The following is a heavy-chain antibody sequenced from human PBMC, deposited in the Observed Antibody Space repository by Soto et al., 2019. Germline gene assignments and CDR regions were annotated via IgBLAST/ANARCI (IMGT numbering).Heavy chain of an antibody. D-gene: IGHD5-18*01. J-gene: IGHJ6*02. CDR3: ARYEGGWLRVSYYYGMDV. CDR2: IYYSGST. V-gene: IGHV4-39*01. Sequence: SETLSLTCTVSGGSISSSSYYWGWIRQPPGKGLEWIGSIYYSGSTYYNPSLKSRVTISVDTSKNQFSLKLSSVTAADTAVYYCARYEGGWLRVSYYYGMDVWGQGTTVTVSS. CDR1: GGSISSSSYY.